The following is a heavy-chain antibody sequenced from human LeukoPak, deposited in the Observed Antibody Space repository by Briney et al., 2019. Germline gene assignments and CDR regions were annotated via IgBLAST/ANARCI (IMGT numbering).Heavy chain of an antibody. Sequence: GGPLRLSCSASGFIISNYAMHWVRQAPGKGLEYVSAISANGGSTYYADSVKGRFTISRDTSKNTLYLQMSSLRAEDTAMYHCVKDLYKGDSASWYFFHYWGQGTLVTVSS. CDR1: GFIISNYA. CDR3: VKDLYKGDSASWYFFHY. CDR2: ISANGGST. D-gene: IGHD6-13*01. J-gene: IGHJ4*02. V-gene: IGHV3-64D*06.